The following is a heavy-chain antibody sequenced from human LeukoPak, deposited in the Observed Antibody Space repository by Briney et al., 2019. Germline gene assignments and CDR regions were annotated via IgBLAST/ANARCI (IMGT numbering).Heavy chain of an antibody. Sequence: PSETLSLTCTVSGGSISSYYWTWVRQPPGKGLDWMGFIYYGGSTKYNPSVTSRVSISADTSEHELSLNVTSVTAADRPVCYFARNVAYYGVYPYFLDVWGKGTPVTVSS. D-gene: IGHD4-17*01. CDR3: ARNVAYYGVYPYFLDV. J-gene: IGHJ6*04. CDR1: GGSISSYY. V-gene: IGHV4-59*01. CDR2: IYYGGST.